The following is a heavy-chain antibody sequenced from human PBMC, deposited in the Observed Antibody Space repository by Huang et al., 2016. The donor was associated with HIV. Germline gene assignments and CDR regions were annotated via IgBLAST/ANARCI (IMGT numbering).Heavy chain of an antibody. J-gene: IGHJ4*02. V-gene: IGHV1-46*01. CDR1: GYTFTSYY. D-gene: IGHD4-17*01. CDR3: ATTTVVQRGPYDY. CDR2: INPSGGST. Sequence: QVQLVQSGAEVKKPGASVKVSCKASGYTFTSYYMHWVRQAPGQGLEWMGIINPSGGSTSYAQKFQDRVTMTKDTSTSTVYMERSSLRSEDTAVYYCATTTVVQRGPYDYWGQGTLVTVSS.